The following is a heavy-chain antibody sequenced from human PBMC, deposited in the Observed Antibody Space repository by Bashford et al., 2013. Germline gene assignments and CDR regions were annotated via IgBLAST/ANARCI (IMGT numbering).Heavy chain of an antibody. J-gene: IGHJ4*02. D-gene: IGHD4-17*01. V-gene: IGHV4-31*03. Sequence: SSETLSLTCTVSGGSISSSGYYWSWIRQHPGKGLEWIGYIYYSGSTYYNPSLKSRVNISPDTSKNQFSLKLSSVTAADTAMYYCARALRSHYFDYWGQGTLVTVSS. CDR2: IYYSGST. CDR1: GGSISSSGYY. CDR3: ARALRSHYFDY.